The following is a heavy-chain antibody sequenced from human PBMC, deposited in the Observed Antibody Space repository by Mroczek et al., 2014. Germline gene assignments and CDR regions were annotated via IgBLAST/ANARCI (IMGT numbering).Heavy chain of an antibody. V-gene: IGHV4-38-2*01. Sequence: QVQLQQWGPGLVKPSETLSLTCAVSGYSISSSHYWAWIRQPPEKGLEWIGGIYHSGSTYYNPSLKSRVTISLDTSRDQFSLKLSSVTAADTAAYYCAKGGANYDISTGYIYYFDSVGPGNPGHRLL. D-gene: IGHD3-9*01. J-gene: IGHJ4*02. CDR1: GYSISSSHY. CDR2: IYHSGST. CDR3: AKGGANYDISTGYIYYFDS.